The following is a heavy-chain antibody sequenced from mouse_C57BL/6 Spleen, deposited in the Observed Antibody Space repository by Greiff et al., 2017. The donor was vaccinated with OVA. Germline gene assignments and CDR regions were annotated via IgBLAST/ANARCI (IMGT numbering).Heavy chain of an antibody. V-gene: IGHV5-17*01. CDR1: GFTFSDYG. CDR3: ARREPYYYGSNYYAMDY. J-gene: IGHJ4*01. Sequence: EVQLVESGGGLVKPGGSLKLSCAASGFTFSDYGMHWFRQAPEKGLEWVAYISSGSSTIYYADTVKGRFTISSDNAKNTLFLHMTSLRSEDTAMYYCARREPYYYGSNYYAMDYWGQGTSVTVSS. D-gene: IGHD1-1*01. CDR2: ISSGSSTI.